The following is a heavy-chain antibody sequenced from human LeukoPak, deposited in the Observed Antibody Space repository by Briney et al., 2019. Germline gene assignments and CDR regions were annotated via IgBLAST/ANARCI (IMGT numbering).Heavy chain of an antibody. Sequence: PGGSLRLSCAASGFTFSSYSMNWVRQAPGKGLEWVSSISSSSSYIYYVDSVKGRFTISRDNAKNSLYLQMNSLRAEDTAVYYCASYGDYYGSGSYPSDAFDIWGQGTMVTVSS. J-gene: IGHJ3*02. CDR2: ISSSSSYI. D-gene: IGHD3-10*01. CDR3: ASYGDYYGSGSYPSDAFDI. CDR1: GFTFSSYS. V-gene: IGHV3-21*01.